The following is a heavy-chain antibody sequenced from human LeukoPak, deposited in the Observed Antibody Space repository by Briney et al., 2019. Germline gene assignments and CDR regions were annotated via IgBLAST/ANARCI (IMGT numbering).Heavy chain of an antibody. J-gene: IGHJ4*02. CDR2: IYSGGST. Sequence: GGSLRLSCAASGFTVSSNYMSWVRQAPGKGLEWVSVIYSGGSTYYADSVKGRFTISRDNSKNTLYLQMNSLRAEDTAVYYCARVSMVRGVYSFDSWGQGTLVTVSS. CDR3: ARVSMVRGVYSFDS. V-gene: IGHV3-53*01. D-gene: IGHD3-10*01. CDR1: GFTVSSNY.